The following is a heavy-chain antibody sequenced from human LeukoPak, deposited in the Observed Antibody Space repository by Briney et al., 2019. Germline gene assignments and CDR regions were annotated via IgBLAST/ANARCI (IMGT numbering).Heavy chain of an antibody. J-gene: IGHJ3*02. D-gene: IGHD4-17*01. V-gene: IGHV3-23*01. CDR1: GIIFSSYG. CDR3: ARGGDYDAFDI. Sequence: GGSLRLSCAASGIIFSSYGMSWVRQAPGKGLEWVSSISSTGGTTYYADSVKGRFTISRDNSKNTLYLQMNSLRAEDTAVYYCARGGDYDAFDIWGQGTMVTVSS. CDR2: ISSTGGTT.